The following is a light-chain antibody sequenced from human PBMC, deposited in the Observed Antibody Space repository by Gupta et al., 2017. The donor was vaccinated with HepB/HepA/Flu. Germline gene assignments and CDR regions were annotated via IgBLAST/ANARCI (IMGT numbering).Light chain of an antibody. CDR3: HQYNKIPYA. J-gene: IGKJ2*01. V-gene: IGKV4-1*01. Sequence: DTGVTHSPDSLAVSLGEESTITCKSSRGVLYNSNNKTYFAWYRQNPGQPPTLLIYWASTRESGVPERFSGSGSGTEFTLTISNLRAEDVAVYYCHQYNKIPYAFGQGTKLEIK. CDR2: WAS. CDR1: RGVLYNSNNKTY.